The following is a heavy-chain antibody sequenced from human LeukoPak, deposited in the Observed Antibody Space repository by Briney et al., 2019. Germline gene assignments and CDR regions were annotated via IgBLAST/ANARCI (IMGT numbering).Heavy chain of an antibody. CDR1: GFTFSSYS. CDR3: ARDRARGLLDGMDV. CDR2: ISSSSSTI. D-gene: IGHD3-10*01. Sequence: GGSLRLSCAASGFTFSSYSMNWVRQAPGKGLEWVSYISSSSSTIYYADSVKGRFTISRDNAKNSLYLQMNSLRAEDTAVYYCARDRARGLLDGMDVWGQGTTVTVSS. J-gene: IGHJ6*02. V-gene: IGHV3-48*04.